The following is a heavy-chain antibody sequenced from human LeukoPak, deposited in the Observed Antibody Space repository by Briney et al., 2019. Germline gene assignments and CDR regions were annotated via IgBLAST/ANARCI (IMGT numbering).Heavy chain of an antibody. CDR3: AKENYYYYMDV. Sequence: GGSLRLSCAASGLTVSSNYMSWVRQAPGKGLEWVSIIYSGGSTFYADSVKGRFTISRDNAKNSLYLQMNSLRAEDMALYYCAKENYYYYMDVWGKGTTVTVSS. V-gene: IGHV3-53*05. CDR2: IYSGGST. J-gene: IGHJ6*03. CDR1: GLTVSSNY.